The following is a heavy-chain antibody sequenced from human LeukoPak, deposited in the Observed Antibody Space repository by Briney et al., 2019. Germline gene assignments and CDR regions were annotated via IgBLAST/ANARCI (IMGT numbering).Heavy chain of an antibody. Sequence: SETLSLTCTVSGGSISSGGYYWSWIRQHPGKGLEWIGYIYYSGSTYYNPSLKSRVTISVDTSRNQFSLKLSSVTAADTAVYYCARDPGDCGGDCSPEDAFDIWGQGTMVTVSS. CDR1: GGSISSGGYY. J-gene: IGHJ3*02. CDR3: ARDPGDCGGDCSPEDAFDI. V-gene: IGHV4-31*03. D-gene: IGHD2-21*02. CDR2: IYYSGST.